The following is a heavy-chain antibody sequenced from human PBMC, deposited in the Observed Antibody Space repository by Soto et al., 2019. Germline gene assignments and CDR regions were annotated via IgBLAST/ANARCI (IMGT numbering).Heavy chain of an antibody. V-gene: IGHV1-3*01. J-gene: IGHJ5*02. CDR2: INPDNGNT. Sequence: ASVKVSCKASGYTSTRYTMNWVRQAPGQRLEWMGWINPDNGNTKSSQKFQDRVVITRDTSASTAYMDLSSLRSEDTAVYYCARGIATGQLDPWGQGTLVTVSS. CDR1: GYTSTRYT. CDR3: ARGIATGQLDP. D-gene: IGHD2-15*01.